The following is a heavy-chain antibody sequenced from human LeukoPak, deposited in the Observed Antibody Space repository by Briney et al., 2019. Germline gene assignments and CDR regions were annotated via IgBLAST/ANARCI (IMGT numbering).Heavy chain of an antibody. J-gene: IGHJ4*02. CDR2: LYHSGRT. V-gene: IGHV4-38-2*02. D-gene: IGHD3-22*01. CDR3: ARDGHYYDSSGYVDY. CDR1: GYSISSGYY. Sequence: SETLSLTCTVSGYSISSGYYWGWIRQTPGKGLEWIGSLYHSGRTYYNPSLKSRVTISVDTSKNQFSLNLTSVTAADTAVYHCARDGHYYDSSGYVDYWGQGTLVTVSS.